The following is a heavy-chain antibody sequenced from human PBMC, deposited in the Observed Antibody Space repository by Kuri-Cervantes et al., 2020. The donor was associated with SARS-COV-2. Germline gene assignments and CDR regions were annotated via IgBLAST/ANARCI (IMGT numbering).Heavy chain of an antibody. Sequence: GESLKISCIGSGFTFGDYAMRWFRQAPGKGLEWVGFIRSKAHGGTTEYAASVKGRFTISRDDSKSIASLQMNSLKTKDTAVYYCTREDDYIDLELGFDYWGQGTLVTVSS. J-gene: IGHJ4*02. CDR3: TREDDYIDLELGFDY. CDR1: GFTFGDYA. CDR2: IRSKAHGGTT. V-gene: IGHV3-49*03. D-gene: IGHD4-17*01.